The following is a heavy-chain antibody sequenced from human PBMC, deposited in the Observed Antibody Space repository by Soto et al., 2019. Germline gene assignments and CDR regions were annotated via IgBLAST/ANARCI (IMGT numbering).Heavy chain of an antibody. Sequence: GGSLRLSCAASGFTFSSYSMNWVRQAPGKGLEWVSSISSSSSYIYYADSVKGRFTISRYNAKNSLYLQMNSLRAEDTAVYYCARDYYDSSGYPRYYFDYWGQGTLVTVSS. CDR2: ISSSSSYI. D-gene: IGHD3-22*01. CDR3: ARDYYDSSGYPRYYFDY. V-gene: IGHV3-21*01. CDR1: GFTFSSYS. J-gene: IGHJ4*02.